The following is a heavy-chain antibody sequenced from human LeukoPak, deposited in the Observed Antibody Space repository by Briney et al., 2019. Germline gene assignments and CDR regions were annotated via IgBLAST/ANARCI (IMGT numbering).Heavy chain of an antibody. D-gene: IGHD3-10*01. J-gene: IGHJ1*01. CDR1: GGTFSGYY. CDR2: ISHSGST. CDR3: ARGSRAHYGSGSYYKGGYFQH. V-gene: IGHV4-34*01. Sequence: PSETLSLTCAVDGGTFSGYYWSWIRQPPGKGLEWIGEISHSGSTNYNPSLKSRVTISVDTSKNQFSLKLSSVTAADTAVYYCARGSRAHYGSGSYYKGGYFQHWGQGTLVTVSS.